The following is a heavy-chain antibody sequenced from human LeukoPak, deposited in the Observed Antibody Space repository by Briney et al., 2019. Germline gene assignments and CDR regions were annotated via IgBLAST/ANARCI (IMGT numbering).Heavy chain of an antibody. D-gene: IGHD2-15*01. J-gene: IGHJ5*02. V-gene: IGHV4-34*01. CDR2: INHSGST. CDR1: GGSFSGYY. Sequence: SETLSLTCAVYGGSFSGYYWSWIRQPPGKGLEWIGEINHSGSTNYNPSLTSRVTISVDTSKNQFSLKLSSVTAADTAVYYCATILLGYCSGGSCAGSWFDPWGQGTLVTVSS. CDR3: ATILLGYCSGGSCAGSWFDP.